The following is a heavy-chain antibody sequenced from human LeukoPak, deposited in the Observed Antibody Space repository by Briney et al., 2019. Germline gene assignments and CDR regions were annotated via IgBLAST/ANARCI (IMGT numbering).Heavy chain of an antibody. V-gene: IGHV1-69*05. CDR3: ARGYYDFWSGYFLDY. CDR2: IIPIFGTA. J-gene: IGHJ4*02. D-gene: IGHD3-3*01. CDR1: GGTFSSYA. Sequence: SVKVSCKASGGTFSSYAISWVRQAPGQGLEWMGRIIPIFGTANYAQKFQGRVTITRNTSISTAYMELSSLRSEDTAVYYCARGYYDFWSGYFLDYWGQGTLVTVSS.